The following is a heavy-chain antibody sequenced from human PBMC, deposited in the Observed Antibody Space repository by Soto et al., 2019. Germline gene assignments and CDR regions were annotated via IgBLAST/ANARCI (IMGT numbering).Heavy chain of an antibody. D-gene: IGHD3-10*01. Sequence: QLQLQEWGPGLVKPSETLSLTCGVSGGSLSSGSYSWAWSRQPPGKGLEWSGSLYYSGSTYYNPSLKSRVTISVDTSNNQFSLNLDSVTAEDTAVYYCARQGGSGRSHDYWGQGTLVSVSS. J-gene: IGHJ4*02. CDR1: GGSLSSGSYS. CDR2: LYYSGST. CDR3: ARQGGSGRSHDY. V-gene: IGHV4-39*01.